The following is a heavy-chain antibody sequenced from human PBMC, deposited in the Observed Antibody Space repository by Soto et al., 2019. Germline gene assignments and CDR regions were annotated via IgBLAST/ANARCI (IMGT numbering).Heavy chain of an antibody. Sequence: SETQSLTCTVSGGTISSGGYYWSWIRQHPGKGLEWIGYIYYSGSTYYNPSLKSRVTISVDTSKNQFSLKLSSVTAADTAVYYCARDLSIAADHYYYGMDVWGQGTTVTVS. V-gene: IGHV4-31*03. J-gene: IGHJ6*02. CDR2: IYYSGST. D-gene: IGHD6-25*01. CDR1: GGTISSGGYY. CDR3: ARDLSIAADHYYYGMDV.